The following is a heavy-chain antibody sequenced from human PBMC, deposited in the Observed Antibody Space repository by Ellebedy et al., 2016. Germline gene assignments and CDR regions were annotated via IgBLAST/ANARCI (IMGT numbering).Heavy chain of an antibody. CDR2: IYYSGST. CDR1: GGSFSGYY. D-gene: IGHD2-15*01. Sequence: GSLRLSCAVYGGSFSGYYWSWIRQPPGKGLEWIGYIYYSGSTNYNPSLKSRVTISVDTSKNQFSLKLSSVTAADTAVYYCARGEVRSGEVMDVWGQGTTVTVSS. V-gene: IGHV4-59*01. J-gene: IGHJ6*02. CDR3: ARGEVRSGEVMDV.